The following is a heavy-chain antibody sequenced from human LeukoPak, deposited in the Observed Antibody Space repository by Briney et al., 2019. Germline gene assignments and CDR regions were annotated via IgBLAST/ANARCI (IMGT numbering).Heavy chain of an antibody. CDR3: AKEEYYDSSGYDRDAFDI. V-gene: IGHV3-23*01. J-gene: IGHJ3*02. CDR2: ISGSGGST. Sequence: GGSLRLSCAASGFTFSSYGMSWVRQAPGKGLEWVSAISGSGGSTYYADSVKGRFTISRDNSKNTLYLQMNSLRAEDTAVYYCAKEEYYDSSGYDRDAFDIWGQGTMVTVS. D-gene: IGHD3-22*01. CDR1: GFTFSSYG.